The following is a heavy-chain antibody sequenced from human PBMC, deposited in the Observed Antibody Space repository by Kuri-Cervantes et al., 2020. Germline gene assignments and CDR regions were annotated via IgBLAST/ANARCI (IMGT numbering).Heavy chain of an antibody. CDR3: ARAQKYSYGWGNYYYYGMDV. CDR1: GGSFSGYY. V-gene: IGHV4-34*01. J-gene: IGHJ6*02. CDR2: INHSGST. Sequence: SETLSLTCAVYGGSFSGYYWSWIRQPPGKGLEWIGEINHSGSTNYNPSLKSRVTISVDTSKNQFSLKLSSVTAADTAVYYCARAQKYSYGWGNYYYYGMDVWGQGTTVTVSS. D-gene: IGHD5-18*01.